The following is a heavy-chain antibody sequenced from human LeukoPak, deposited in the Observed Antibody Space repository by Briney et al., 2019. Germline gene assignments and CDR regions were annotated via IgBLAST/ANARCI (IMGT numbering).Heavy chain of an antibody. V-gene: IGHV3-7*01. CDR1: GFIFSSYW. D-gene: IGHD1-26*01. CDR2: IKQAGTEK. CDR3: ARVRGSFYFDY. Sequence: GGSLRLSCAASGFIFSSYWMSWVRQAPGKGLEWVANIKQAGTEKYYVDSVKGRFTISRDNAKNPLYLQMNSLSAEDTAVYYCARVRGSFYFDYWGQGTLVTVSS. J-gene: IGHJ4*02.